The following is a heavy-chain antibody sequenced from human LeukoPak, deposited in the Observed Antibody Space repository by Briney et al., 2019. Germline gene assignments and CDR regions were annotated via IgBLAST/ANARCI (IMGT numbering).Heavy chain of an antibody. CDR3: ARDILSQGPDAFDI. CDR1: GFTFSSSA. J-gene: IGHJ3*02. CDR2: ISGSGGST. V-gene: IGHV3-23*01. Sequence: PGGSLRLSCAASGFTFSSSAMNWVRQAPGQGLEWVSAISGSGGSTYYADSVQGRFTISRDNSKDTLYLQVSSLRAEDTAVYYCARDILSQGPDAFDIWGQGTMVTVPS. D-gene: IGHD2/OR15-2a*01.